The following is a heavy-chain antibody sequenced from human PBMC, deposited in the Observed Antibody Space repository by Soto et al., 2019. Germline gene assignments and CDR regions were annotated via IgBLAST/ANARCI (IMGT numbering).Heavy chain of an antibody. D-gene: IGHD3-3*01. J-gene: IGHJ6*02. CDR1: GFTVSSNY. CDR2: IYSGGSA. V-gene: IGHV3-66*01. CDR3: ARDGRFLEWSASGHYYYGMDV. Sequence: GSLRLSCAASGFTVSSNYMSWVRQAPGKGLEWVSVIYSGGSAYYADSVKGRFTISRDNSKNTLYLQMNSLRAEDTAVYYCARDGRFLEWSASGHYYYGMDVWGQGTTVTVSS.